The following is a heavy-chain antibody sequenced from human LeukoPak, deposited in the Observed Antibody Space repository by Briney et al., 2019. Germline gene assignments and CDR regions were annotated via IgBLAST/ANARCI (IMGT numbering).Heavy chain of an antibody. Sequence: GASVKVSCKASGYTFTSYGISWVRQAPGQGLEWMGWISAYNGNTNYAQKLQGRVTMTTDTSTSTAYMELRSLRSDDTAVYYCARDPTGPSRYYHYGMDVWGQGTTVTVSS. V-gene: IGHV1-18*01. CDR1: GYTFTSYG. CDR3: ARDPTGPSRYYHYGMDV. D-gene: IGHD1-14*01. CDR2: ISAYNGNT. J-gene: IGHJ6*02.